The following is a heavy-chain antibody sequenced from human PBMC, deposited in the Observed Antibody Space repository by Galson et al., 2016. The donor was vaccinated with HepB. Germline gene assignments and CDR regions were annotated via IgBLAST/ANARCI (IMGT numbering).Heavy chain of an antibody. D-gene: IGHD4-17*01. CDR2: IDRSGTT. CDR1: GGSLSNNHYH. V-gene: IGHV4-39*01. CDR3: ARFNDYGDYADY. Sequence: SETLSLTCTVSGGSLSNNHYHWGWIRQPPGKGLEWIGSIDRSGTTYYNSSLSSRVTISLDTSRNQFSLKLKSVTAADTALYYCARFNDYGDYADYWGRGTLVTVSS. J-gene: IGHJ4*02.